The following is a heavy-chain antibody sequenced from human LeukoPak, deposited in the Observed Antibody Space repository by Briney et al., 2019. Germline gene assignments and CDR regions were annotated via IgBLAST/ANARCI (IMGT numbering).Heavy chain of an antibody. Sequence: GGSLRLSCAASGFTFSSYAMHWVRQAPGKGLEWVAVISYDGSNKYYADSVKGRFTISRDNSKNTLYLQMNSLRAEDTAVYYCARDSYYYYYGMDVWGQGTTVTVSS. V-gene: IGHV3-30-3*01. CDR1: GFTFSSYA. CDR3: ARDSYYYYYGMDV. CDR2: ISYDGSNK. J-gene: IGHJ6*02.